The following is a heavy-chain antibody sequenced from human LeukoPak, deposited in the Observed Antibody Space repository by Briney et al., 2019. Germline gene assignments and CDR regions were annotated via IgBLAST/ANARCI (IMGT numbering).Heavy chain of an antibody. CDR1: GFTFTNYA. D-gene: IGHD4-17*01. V-gene: IGHV3-23*01. CDR3: GRDPNGDYVGAFDF. J-gene: IGHJ3*01. Sequence: GGSLRLSCAGSGFTFTNYALTWVRQAPGKGLEWVSSIRGSGEGTSYADSVKGRFTMSRDNSKSTLYLQMNSLRAGDTAVYYCGRDPNGDYVGAFDFWGQGTLVTVSS. CDR2: IRGSGEGT.